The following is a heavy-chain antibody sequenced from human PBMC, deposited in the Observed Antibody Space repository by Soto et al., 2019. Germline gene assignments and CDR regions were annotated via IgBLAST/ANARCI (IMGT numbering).Heavy chain of an antibody. CDR2: INAGNGNT. CDR1: GYTFTSYA. Sequence: ASVKVSCKASGYTFTSYAMHWVRQAPGQRLEWMGWINAGNGNTKYSQKFQGRVTITRDTSASTAYMELSSLRSEDTAVYYCARGEQQLVLYSWFDPWGQGTLVTVSS. D-gene: IGHD6-13*01. J-gene: IGHJ5*02. CDR3: ARGEQQLVLYSWFDP. V-gene: IGHV1-3*01.